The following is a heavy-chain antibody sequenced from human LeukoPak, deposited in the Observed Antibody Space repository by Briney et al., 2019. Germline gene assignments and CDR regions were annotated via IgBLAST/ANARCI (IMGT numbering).Heavy chain of an antibody. Sequence: SETLSLTCTVSDYSISDYYRGWVRQPPGKGLEWIGYFYNSGRSTYNPSLKSRVTISADTSKNHFSLKLNSVTTADTAVYYCTRGAGWLIDYWGQGILVTVSS. J-gene: IGHJ4*02. CDR3: TRGAGWLIDY. D-gene: IGHD3-16*01. CDR1: DYSISDYY. CDR2: FYNSGRS. V-gene: IGHV4-59*01.